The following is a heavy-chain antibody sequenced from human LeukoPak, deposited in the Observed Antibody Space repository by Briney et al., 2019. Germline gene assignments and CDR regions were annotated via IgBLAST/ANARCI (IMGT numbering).Heavy chain of an antibody. CDR2: IYSGGST. Sequence: GGSLRLSCAASGFTVNGNFMSWVRQAPGKGLEWVSLIYSGGSTYYADSVKGRFTVSRDTSKNTLYLQMSSLRAEDTAIYYCARAISTEAFDIWGQGALVTVSS. CDR3: ARAISTEAFDI. CDR1: GFTVNGNF. V-gene: IGHV3-53*01. D-gene: IGHD3-9*01. J-gene: IGHJ3*02.